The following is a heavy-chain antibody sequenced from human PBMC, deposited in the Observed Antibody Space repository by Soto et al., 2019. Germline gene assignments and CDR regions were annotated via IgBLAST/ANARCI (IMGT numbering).Heavy chain of an antibody. V-gene: IGHV1-2*02. Sequence: QVQLVQSGAEVKKPGASVKVSCKASGYTFIDYYIHWWRQAPGQGLEWMGWTNPSNGGTKFAQKFQGRVTMTRDTSIGTAYMELITLQSDDTAVYYCARDGGSHYYDSRGCIVYWGQGALVTVSS. CDR3: ARDGGSHYYDSRGCIVY. CDR2: TNPSNGGT. CDR1: GYTFIDYY. D-gene: IGHD3-22*01. J-gene: IGHJ4*02.